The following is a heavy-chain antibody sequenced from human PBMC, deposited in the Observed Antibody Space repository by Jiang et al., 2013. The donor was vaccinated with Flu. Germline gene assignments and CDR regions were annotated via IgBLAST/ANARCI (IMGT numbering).Heavy chain of an antibody. D-gene: IGHD1-26*01. V-gene: IGHV4-4*07. CDR1: GGSISSYY. CDR3: ARSYWNSGSYFGFWFDP. CDR2: IYSSGSA. J-gene: IGHJ5*02. Sequence: PGLVKPSETLSLTCTVSGGSISSYYWTWIRQPAGRGLEWIGRIYSSGSANYNPSLKSRVTMSVDTSKNQFSLKLSSVTAADTAVYYCARSYWNSGSYFGFWFDPWGQGTLVTVSS.